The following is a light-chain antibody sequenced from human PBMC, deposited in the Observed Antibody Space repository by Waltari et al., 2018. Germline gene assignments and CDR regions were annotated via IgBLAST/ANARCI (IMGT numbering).Light chain of an antibody. CDR1: STDVGGYNY. V-gene: IGLV2-8*01. CDR2: DVT. J-gene: IGLJ2*01. CDR3: SSFAPSNTVV. Sequence: QSALTQPPSASGSRGQSVTISCTGTSTDVGGYNYVSLYQQYQGKVPKLIIYDVTKRPSGVPARFSGSKSGNEASLTVSGLQAEDEAVYFCSSFAPSNTVVFGGGTKLTVL.